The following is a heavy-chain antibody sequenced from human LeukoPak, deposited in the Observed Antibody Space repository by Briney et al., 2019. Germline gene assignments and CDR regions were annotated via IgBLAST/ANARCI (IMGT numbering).Heavy chain of an antibody. Sequence: PSETLSLTCTVSGGSISSYYWSWIRQPPGKGLEWIGYIYYSGSTNYNPSLKSRVTISVDTSKNQFSLKLSSVTAADTAVYYCARAVVSGNWFDPWGQGTLVTVSS. CDR2: IYYSGST. V-gene: IGHV4-59*01. J-gene: IGHJ5*02. D-gene: IGHD3-16*02. CDR1: GGSISSYY. CDR3: ARAVVSGNWFDP.